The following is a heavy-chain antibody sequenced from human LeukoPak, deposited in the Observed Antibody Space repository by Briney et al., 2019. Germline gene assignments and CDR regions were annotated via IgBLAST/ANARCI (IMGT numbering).Heavy chain of an antibody. J-gene: IGHJ4*02. CDR3: AKARASTVTTSFDY. CDR2: ISGSGGST. V-gene: IGHV3-23*01. Sequence: GGTLRLSCAASGFTFSSFSMTWVRQPPGEGLEWVSTISGSGGSTHCAEPVKGRFTISRDNSKNTLYLQMNSLRAEDTAVYYCAKARASTVTTSFDYWGQGTMVTVSS. D-gene: IGHD4-17*01. CDR1: GFTFSSFS.